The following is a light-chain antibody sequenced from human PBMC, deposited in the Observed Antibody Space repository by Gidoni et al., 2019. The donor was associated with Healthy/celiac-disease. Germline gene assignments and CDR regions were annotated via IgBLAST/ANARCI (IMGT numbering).Light chain of an antibody. Sequence: QSALTQPASVSGSPGQSITISCTGTSSDVGVYNYVSLYQQHPVNAPKLMIYDVSNRPSGVSNRFSGSKSGNTASLTISGRQADDEADYYCSSYTSSSTRVFGGGTKLTVL. J-gene: IGLJ2*01. CDR1: SSDVGVYNY. CDR2: DVS. CDR3: SSYTSSSTRV. V-gene: IGLV2-14*03.